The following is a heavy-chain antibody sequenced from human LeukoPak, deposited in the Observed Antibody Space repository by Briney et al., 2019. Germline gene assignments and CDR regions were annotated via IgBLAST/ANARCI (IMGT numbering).Heavy chain of an antibody. CDR3: AKDVAPRVKYFQH. CDR2: ISYDGSNK. V-gene: IGHV3-30*18. D-gene: IGHD2-15*01. J-gene: IGHJ1*01. Sequence: GRSLRLSCAASGFTFSSYGMHWVRQAPGKGLDWVAVISYDGSNKYYADSVKGRFTISRDTSKNTLYLQMNSLRTEDTAVYYCAKDVAPRVKYFQHWGQGTLVTVSS. CDR1: GFTFSSYG.